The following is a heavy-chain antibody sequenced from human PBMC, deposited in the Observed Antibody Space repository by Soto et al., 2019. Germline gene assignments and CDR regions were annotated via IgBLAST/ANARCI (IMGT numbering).Heavy chain of an antibody. Sequence: GGSLRLSCAASGFTFSSYGMHWVRQAPGKGLEWVAVISYDGSNKYYADSVKGRFTISRDNSKNTLYLQMNSLRAEDTAVYYCAKDFVEMATIGSYWGQGTLVTVSS. CDR3: AKDFVEMATIGSY. J-gene: IGHJ4*02. D-gene: IGHD5-12*01. V-gene: IGHV3-30*18. CDR1: GFTFSSYG. CDR2: ISYDGSNK.